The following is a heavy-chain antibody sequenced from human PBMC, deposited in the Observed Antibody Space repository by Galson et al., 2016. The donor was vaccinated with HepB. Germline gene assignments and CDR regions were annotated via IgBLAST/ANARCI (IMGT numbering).Heavy chain of an antibody. V-gene: IGHV3-33*08. D-gene: IGHD3-16*01. CDR1: GFTFTNYG. CDR2: IWYDGSYK. Sequence: SLRLSCAASGFTFTNYGFHWVRQAPGKGLEWLAVIWYDGSYKFYADSVRGRLTLSRDNANNTVYLQMNSLRAEYTAVYYCARDGLQPALDYWGQGSLVTVSS. J-gene: IGHJ4*02. CDR3: ARDGLQPALDY.